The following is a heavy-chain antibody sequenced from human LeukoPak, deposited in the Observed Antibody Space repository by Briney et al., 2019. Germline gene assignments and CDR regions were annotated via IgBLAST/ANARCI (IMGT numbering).Heavy chain of an antibody. V-gene: IGHV4-59*08. D-gene: IGHD2-15*01. CDR1: GGSISSYY. Sequence: SETLSLTCTVSGGSISSYYWSWIRQPPGKGLEWIGYIYYSGSTNYNPSLKSRVTISVDTSKNQFSLKLSSVTAADTAVYYCARHGFCSGGSSPLGLSYFDYGGQGPLVTVSS. CDR2: IYYSGST. CDR3: ARHGFCSGGSSPLGLSYFDY. J-gene: IGHJ4*02.